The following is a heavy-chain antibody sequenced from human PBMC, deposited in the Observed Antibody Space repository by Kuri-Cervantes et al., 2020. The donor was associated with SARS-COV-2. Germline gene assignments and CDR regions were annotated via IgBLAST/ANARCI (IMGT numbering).Heavy chain of an antibody. CDR3: ATHDYGDHGGY. V-gene: IGHV1-46*01. CDR1: GYTFTSYG. Sequence: ASVKVSCKASGYTFTSYGISWVRQAPGQGLEWMGIINPSGGSTSYAQKFQGRVTMTRDMSTSTVYMELSSLRSDDTAVYYCATHDYGDHGGYWGQGTLVTVSS. CDR2: INPSGGST. D-gene: IGHD4-17*01. J-gene: IGHJ4*02.